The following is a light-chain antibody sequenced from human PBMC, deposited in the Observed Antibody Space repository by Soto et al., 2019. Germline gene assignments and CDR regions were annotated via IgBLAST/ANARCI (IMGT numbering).Light chain of an antibody. CDR3: QHYGNSWWT. J-gene: IGKJ1*01. Sequence: EIVLTQSPGTLSQSPGERVTLSCRASQSVGSNYLAWYQQKPGQAPSLLIYGASSRATGIPDRFGGSGSGTDFTLTISGLEPEDSAVYFCQHYGNSWWTFGQGTKVEVK. CDR1: QSVGSNY. V-gene: IGKV3-20*01. CDR2: GAS.